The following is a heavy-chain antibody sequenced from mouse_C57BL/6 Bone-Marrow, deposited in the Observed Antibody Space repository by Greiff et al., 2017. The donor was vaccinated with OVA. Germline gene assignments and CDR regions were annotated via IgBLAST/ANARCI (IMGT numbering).Heavy chain of an antibody. J-gene: IGHJ2*01. Sequence: EVKLMESGGGLVQPGGSLKLSCAASGFTFSDYYMYWVRQTPEKRLEWVAYISNGGGSTYYPDTVKGRFTISRDNAKNTLYLQMSRLKSEDTAMYYCARGGITTVVFDYWGQGTTLTVSS. D-gene: IGHD1-1*01. CDR3: ARGGITTVVFDY. V-gene: IGHV5-12*01. CDR2: ISNGGGST. CDR1: GFTFSDYY.